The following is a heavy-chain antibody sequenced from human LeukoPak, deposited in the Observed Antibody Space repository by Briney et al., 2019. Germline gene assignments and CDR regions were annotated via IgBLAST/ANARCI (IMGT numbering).Heavy chain of an antibody. V-gene: IGHV3-21*01. Sequence: GGSLRLSCAASGFTSSRYTMTWVRQAPGKGLEWVSSITSISSYIYYADSVKGRFTISRDNAKNSLYLQLNSLRAEDTAVYYCAKEHSPYCSGDACYDYFDYWGQGILVTVSS. J-gene: IGHJ4*02. D-gene: IGHD2-15*01. CDR2: ITSISSYI. CDR3: AKEHSPYCSGDACYDYFDY. CDR1: GFTSSRYT.